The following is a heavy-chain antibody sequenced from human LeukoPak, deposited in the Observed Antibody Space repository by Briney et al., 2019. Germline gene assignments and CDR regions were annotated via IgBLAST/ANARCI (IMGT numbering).Heavy chain of an antibody. D-gene: IGHD3-9*01. Sequence: ASMKVSCKTSGYSFIGYYIHWVRQAPGQGFEWMGRINPNSGGTNYAQKFQGRVTMTRDTSISTAYMELSRLRSDDTAVYYCATTILSEAETTFWGRGTLVTVSS. J-gene: IGHJ2*01. V-gene: IGHV1-2*06. CDR2: INPNSGGT. CDR3: ATTILSEAETTF. CDR1: GYSFIGYY.